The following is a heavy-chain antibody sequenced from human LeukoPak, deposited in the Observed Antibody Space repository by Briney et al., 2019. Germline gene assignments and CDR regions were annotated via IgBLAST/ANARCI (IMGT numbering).Heavy chain of an antibody. CDR3: ARDVYGDGYNSFDY. V-gene: IGHV3-30*03. J-gene: IGHJ4*02. CDR1: GLTFGSIG. CDR2: ISYDGDIK. D-gene: IGHD5-24*01. Sequence: GRSLRLSCAASGLTFGSIGFHWVRQAPGKGLEWVALISYDGDIKYYADSVRGRFTISRDNSKNALYLQMNSLRAEDTAVYYCARDVYGDGYNSFDYWGLGILVTVSS.